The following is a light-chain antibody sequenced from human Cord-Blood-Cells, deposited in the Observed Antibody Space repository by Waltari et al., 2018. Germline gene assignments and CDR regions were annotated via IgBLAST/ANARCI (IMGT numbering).Light chain of an antibody. Sequence: DIQLTQSPSTLSASVGDRVTITCRASQSISRGLAWYQQKPGKAPNLLIYDASRLESGVPSRFSGSGSGTEFTLTISSLQPDDFATYYCQQYNSYSLTFGQGTKVEIK. CDR1: QSISRG. CDR3: QQYNSYSLT. V-gene: IGKV1-5*01. CDR2: DAS. J-gene: IGKJ1*01.